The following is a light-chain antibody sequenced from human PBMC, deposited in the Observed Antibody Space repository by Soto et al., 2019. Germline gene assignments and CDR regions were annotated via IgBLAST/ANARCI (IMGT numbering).Light chain of an antibody. Sequence: EIVMTQSPATLSVSPGEGATLSCRASQSVSSKLAWYQQKPGQAPRLLIYGASTRATGIPARFSGSGSGTDFTLIISSLQSDDLAVYYCQQYDKWPRTFGQGTKVDIK. V-gene: IGKV3-15*01. CDR2: GAS. J-gene: IGKJ1*01. CDR3: QQYDKWPRT. CDR1: QSVSSK.